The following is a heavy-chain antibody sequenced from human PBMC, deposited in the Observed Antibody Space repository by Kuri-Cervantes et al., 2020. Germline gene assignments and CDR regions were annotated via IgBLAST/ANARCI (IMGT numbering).Heavy chain of an antibody. CDR1: GFTFSSYS. J-gene: IGHJ5*02. CDR2: ISSSSSYI. CDR3: ARVAGITIFGVVTRDWFDP. D-gene: IGHD3-3*01. Sequence: GESLKISCAASGFTFSSYSMNWVRQAPGKGLEWVSSISSSSSYIYYAGSVKGRFTISRDNAKNSLYLQMNSLRAEDTAVYYCARVAGITIFGVVTRDWFDPWGQGTLVTVSS. V-gene: IGHV3-21*01.